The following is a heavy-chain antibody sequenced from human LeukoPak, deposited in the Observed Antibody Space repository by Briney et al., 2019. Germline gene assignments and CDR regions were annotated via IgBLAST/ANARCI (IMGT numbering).Heavy chain of an antibody. CDR1: GFTFSSYA. V-gene: IGHV3-23*01. J-gene: IGHJ5*02. CDR3: ARGTSGWGFDL. Sequence: GGSLRLSCAASGFTFSSYAMSWVRQAPGKGLEWVSSMSGGGGATYYADSVKGRFTISRDNSKNTLYLQMNSLRAEDTAVYYCARGTSGWGFDLWGQGTLVTVSS. D-gene: IGHD6-19*01. CDR2: MSGGGGAT.